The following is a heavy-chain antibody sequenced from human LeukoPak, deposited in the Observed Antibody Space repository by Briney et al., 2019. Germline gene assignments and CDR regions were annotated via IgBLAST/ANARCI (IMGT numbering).Heavy chain of an antibody. CDR1: GGSISSSSYY. D-gene: IGHD1-26*01. CDR3: ARGIVGPNPLDY. V-gene: IGHV4-39*07. CDR2: IYYSGST. Sequence: SETLSLTCTVSGGSISSSSYYWGWIRQPPGKGLEWIGSIYYSGSTDYNPSLKSRVTISLDTSKNQFSLKLSSVTAADTAVHYGARGIVGPNPLDYWGQGTLVTVSS. J-gene: IGHJ4*02.